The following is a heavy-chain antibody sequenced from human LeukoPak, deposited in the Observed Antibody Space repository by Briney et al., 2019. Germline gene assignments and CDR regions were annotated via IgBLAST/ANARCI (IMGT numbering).Heavy chain of an antibody. CDR1: GFTFSNYS. CDR3: ARDTRSGYYHYFDY. V-gene: IGHV3-48*01. D-gene: IGHD3-3*01. Sequence: GGSLRLSCAASGFTFSNYSMNWVRQAPGKGLEWVSYITSSSTSIYYADSVKGRFTISRDNAKNSLYLQMNSLRADDTAVYYCARDTRSGYYHYFDYWGQGALVTVSS. J-gene: IGHJ4*02. CDR2: ITSSSTSI.